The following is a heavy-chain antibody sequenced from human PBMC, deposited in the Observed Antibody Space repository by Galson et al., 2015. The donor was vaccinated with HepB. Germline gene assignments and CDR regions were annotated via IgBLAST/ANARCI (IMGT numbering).Heavy chain of an antibody. D-gene: IGHD3/OR15-3a*01. J-gene: IGHJ5*02. CDR3: VREGSDFCRPCWFDP. Sequence: SLRLSCAASGFTFSTYSMNWVRQAPGKGLEWVSYISSSSSTIYYADSVKGRFTISRDNAKNSLYLQMNSLRDEDTAVYYCVREGSDFCRPCWFDPWGQGTLVTVSS. CDR2: ISSSSSTI. V-gene: IGHV3-48*02. CDR1: GFTFSTYS.